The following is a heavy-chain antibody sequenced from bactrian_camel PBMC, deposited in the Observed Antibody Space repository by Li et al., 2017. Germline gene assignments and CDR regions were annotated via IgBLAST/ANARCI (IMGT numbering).Heavy chain of an antibody. Sequence: QLVESGGGLVQPGGSLRLSCVASDFTISSAWTYWVRQAPGGLEWVSSIDSGGDSTYYADSVKGRFTISRDNAKNTVYLQMNNLKPEDMAVYYCAADRSSRLGTPTIPQCGTWYTGGHQYWGQGTQVTVS. CDR1: DFTISSAW. CDR2: IDSGGDST. V-gene: IGHV3S25*01. D-gene: IGHD7*01. J-gene: IGHJ4*01. CDR3: AADRSSRLGTPTIPQCGTWYTGGHQY.